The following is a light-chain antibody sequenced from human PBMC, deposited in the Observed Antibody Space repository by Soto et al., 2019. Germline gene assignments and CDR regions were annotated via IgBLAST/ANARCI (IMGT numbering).Light chain of an antibody. V-gene: IGLV4-69*01. J-gene: IGLJ2*01. Sequence: QSVLTQSPSASASLGASVKLTCTLSSGHSSYAIAWHQQQPEKGPRYLMKVNSDDSHSKGDGIPDRFSGSSSGAERYLTISGLQSEDEADYYCQTWGSGSVVFGGGTKVTVL. CDR2: VNSDDSH. CDR3: QTWGSGSVV. CDR1: SGHSSYA.